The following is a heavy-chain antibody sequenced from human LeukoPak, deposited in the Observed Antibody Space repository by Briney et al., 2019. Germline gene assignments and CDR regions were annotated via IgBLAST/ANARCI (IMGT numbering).Heavy chain of an antibody. CDR1: GGSISSYY. Sequence: KPSETLSLTCTVSGGSISSYYWSWIRQPAGKGLEWIGRIYTSGSTNYNPSLKSRVTMSVDTSKNQFSLKLSSVTAADTAVYYCAREESYDFWSGFQNMDVWGKGTTVTVSS. D-gene: IGHD3-3*01. J-gene: IGHJ6*03. CDR2: IYTSGST. V-gene: IGHV4-4*07. CDR3: AREESYDFWSGFQNMDV.